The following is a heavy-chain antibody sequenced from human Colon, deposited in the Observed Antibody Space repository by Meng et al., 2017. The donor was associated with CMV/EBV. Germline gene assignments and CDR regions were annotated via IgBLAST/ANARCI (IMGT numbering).Heavy chain of an antibody. CDR2: INHSGST. V-gene: IGHV4-34*01. D-gene: IGHD2-2*03. CDR1: GGSFSGYY. Sequence: SETLSLTCAVYGGSFSGYYWSWIRQPPGKGLEWIGEINHSGSTNYNPSLKSRVTISVDTSKNQFSLKLSSVTAADTAVYYCARGTYGYCSSTSCYGVRGYYGMDVWGQGTTVTVSS. J-gene: IGHJ6*02. CDR3: ARGTYGYCSSTSCYGVRGYYGMDV.